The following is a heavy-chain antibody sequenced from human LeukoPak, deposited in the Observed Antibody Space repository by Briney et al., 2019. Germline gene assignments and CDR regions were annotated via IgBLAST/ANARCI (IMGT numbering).Heavy chain of an antibody. J-gene: IGHJ5*02. CDR2: IYSGGNT. CDR1: GGSISSYY. D-gene: IGHD3-16*01. Sequence: PSETLSLTCTVSGGSISSYYWSWIRQPAGKGLEWIGRIYSGGNTNYNPSLKSRVTISVETSKNQFSLKLSSVTAADTAVYYCARGSVITFGGVTQTGGNWFDPWGQGTLVTVSS. V-gene: IGHV4-4*07. CDR3: ARGSVITFGGVTQTGGNWFDP.